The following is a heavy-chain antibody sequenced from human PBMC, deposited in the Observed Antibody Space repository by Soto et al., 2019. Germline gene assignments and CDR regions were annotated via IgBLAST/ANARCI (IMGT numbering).Heavy chain of an antibody. CDR1: GYSFTSTY. CDR3: ALKVVTCYDN. J-gene: IGHJ4*02. V-gene: IGHV1-46*01. Sequence: QVQLVQSGAEVKKPGASVRISCRASGYSFTSTYVHWVRQAPGQGPEWMGIINPAGGTTYYAQKFQGRLTITSDTSTDTVFMDLNDLTSEDTAVDFCALKVVTCYDNWGQGTLLTVSS. D-gene: IGHD2-15*01. CDR2: INPAGGTT.